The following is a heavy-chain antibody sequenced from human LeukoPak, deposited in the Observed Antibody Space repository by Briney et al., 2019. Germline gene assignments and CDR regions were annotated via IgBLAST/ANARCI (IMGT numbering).Heavy chain of an antibody. CDR2: IYYSGST. Sequence: SETLSLTCTVSGGSIGAYYWSWIRQPPGKGLEWIGYIYYSGSTNYNPSLKSRVTISVDTSKNQFSLKLSSVTAADTAVYYCARVGGGYQLSCMDVWGKGTTVTVSS. D-gene: IGHD2-15*01. CDR1: GGSIGAYY. V-gene: IGHV4-59*01. CDR3: ARVGGGYQLSCMDV. J-gene: IGHJ6*03.